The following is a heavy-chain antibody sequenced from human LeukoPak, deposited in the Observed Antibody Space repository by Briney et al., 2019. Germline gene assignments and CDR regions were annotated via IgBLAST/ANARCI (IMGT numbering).Heavy chain of an antibody. J-gene: IGHJ5*02. Sequence: ASVKVSCKASGYTFTSYDINWVRQATAQGLEWMGWMNPNSGNTGYAQKFQGRVTMTRNTSISTAYMELSSLRSEDTAVYYCARGQYDYVWGSYRYSVVWFDPWGQGTLVTVSS. CDR1: GYTFTSYD. CDR2: MNPNSGNT. CDR3: ARGQYDYVWGSYRYSVVWFDP. V-gene: IGHV1-8*01. D-gene: IGHD3-16*02.